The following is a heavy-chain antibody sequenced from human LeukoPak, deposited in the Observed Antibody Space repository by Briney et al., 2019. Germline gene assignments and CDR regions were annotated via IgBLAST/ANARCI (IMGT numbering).Heavy chain of an antibody. D-gene: IGHD3-22*01. J-gene: IGHJ3*02. Sequence: SETLSLTCTVSGGSISSYYWSWLRQPPGKGLEWFGYIYYSGSTNYNPYLKSRVTISVDTSKNQCSLKLSCVTAADTAVYYCATHRYYYDSSGYYYAFDIWGQGTMVTVSS. CDR2: IYYSGST. CDR1: GGSISSYY. V-gene: IGHV4-59*01. CDR3: ATHRYYYDSSGYYYAFDI.